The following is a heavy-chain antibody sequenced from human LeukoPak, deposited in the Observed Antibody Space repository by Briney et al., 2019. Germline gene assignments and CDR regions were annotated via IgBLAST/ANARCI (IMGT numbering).Heavy chain of an antibody. CDR2: INHSGST. J-gene: IGHJ5*02. CDR1: GGSFSGYY. Sequence: SETLSLTCAVYGGSFSGYYWSWIRQPPGKGLEWIGEINHSGSTNYNPSLKSRVTISVDTSKNQFSLKLSSVTAADTAVYYCARGAQYYYASGSYLGEIWLGPWGHGTLVTVSS. D-gene: IGHD3-10*01. CDR3: ARGAQYYYASGSYLGEIWLGP. V-gene: IGHV4-34*01.